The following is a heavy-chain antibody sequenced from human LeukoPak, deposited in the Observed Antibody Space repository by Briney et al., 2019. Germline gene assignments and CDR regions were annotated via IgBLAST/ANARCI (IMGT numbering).Heavy chain of an antibody. D-gene: IGHD3-22*01. CDR2: ISAYNGNT. CDR1: GYTFTSHG. CDR3: ARGFPPRMYYDSSGYYSYYFDY. J-gene: IGHJ4*02. V-gene: IGHV1-18*01. Sequence: GASVKVSCKASGYTFTSHGIIWVRQAPGQGLEWVGWISAYNGNTKYAQKVQGRVTMTTDTSTSTAYMDLRSLRSDDTAVYYCARGFPPRMYYDSSGYYSYYFDYWGQGSLVTVSS.